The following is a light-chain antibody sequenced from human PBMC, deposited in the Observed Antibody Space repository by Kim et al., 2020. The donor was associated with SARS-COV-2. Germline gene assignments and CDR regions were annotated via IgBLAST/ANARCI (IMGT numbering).Light chain of an antibody. CDR1: QSISRY. J-gene: IGKJ4*01. V-gene: IGKV3-11*01. Sequence: EIVLTQSPATLSLSPGERATLSCRASQSISRYLAWYQQKPGQAPRLLIYDASNRATGIPAQFSGSGSGTDFTLTISSLEPEDFAVYYCQQRSSWPLTFGGGTKVDIK. CDR2: DAS. CDR3: QQRSSWPLT.